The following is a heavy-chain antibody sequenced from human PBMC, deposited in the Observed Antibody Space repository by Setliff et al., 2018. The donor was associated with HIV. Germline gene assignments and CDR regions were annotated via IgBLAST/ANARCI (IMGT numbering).Heavy chain of an antibody. D-gene: IGHD3-10*01. CDR1: GGFISSSSYY. V-gene: IGHV4-39*01. CDR3: ARHFPSISLFFGDPGPFDR. J-gene: IGHJ4*02. Sequence: TLSLTCTVSGGFISSSSYYWGWIRQPPGKGLEWIGSIFNDGRTYYNPSLKSRITIPMDTSTNQFSLKLSSVTAADTAVYFCARHFPSISLFFGDPGPFDRWGQGALVTVSS. CDR2: IFNDGRT.